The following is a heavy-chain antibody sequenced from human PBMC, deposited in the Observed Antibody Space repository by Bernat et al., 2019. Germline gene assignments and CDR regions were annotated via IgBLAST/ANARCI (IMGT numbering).Heavy chain of an antibody. CDR3: AGLGMATDGRHFDP. Sequence: EVQLVESGGGVVQPGGSLRLACAGSGFSLDDYAMHWVRQVPGKGLEWVSIISGDGRTRHYGDSVKGRFTISRDNSKNSLYLQMNSLRTEDSALYYCAGLGMATDGRHFDPLGQGTLVTVSS. CDR2: ISGDGRTR. J-gene: IGHJ5*02. CDR1: GFSLDDYA. D-gene: IGHD6-13*01. V-gene: IGHV3-43*02.